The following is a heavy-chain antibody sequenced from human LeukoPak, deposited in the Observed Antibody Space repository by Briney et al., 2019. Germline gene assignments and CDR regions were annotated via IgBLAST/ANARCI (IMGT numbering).Heavy chain of an antibody. J-gene: IGHJ4*02. CDR3: AKEDVSGRYGFDY. Sequence: GGSLRLSCAASGFTFSSYGMHWVRQAPGKGLEWVAVISYDGSGKYYGDSVKGRFTISRDNSKNTVYLQMNSLRPEDTAVYYCAKEDVSGRYGFDYWGQGTLVTVSS. CDR1: GFTFSSYG. V-gene: IGHV3-30*18. D-gene: IGHD6-19*01. CDR2: ISYDGSGK.